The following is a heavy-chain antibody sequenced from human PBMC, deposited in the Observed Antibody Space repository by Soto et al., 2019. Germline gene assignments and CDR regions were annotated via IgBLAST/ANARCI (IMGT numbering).Heavy chain of an antibody. V-gene: IGHV3-33*01. CDR2: IWYDGSKK. D-gene: IGHD1-1*01. CDR1: GFTFSNYG. CDR3: ARDFSISPNCMRPVCYYYYGMDV. J-gene: IGHJ6*02. Sequence: QVQLVESGGGVVQSGRSLRLSCAASGFTFSNYGMHWVRQAPGKGLEWVAIIWYDGSKKYYADSVKGRFTISRDNSKNTLYLQMNSLRAEDTAVYYCARDFSISPNCMRPVCYYYYGMDVWGQGTTVTVSS.